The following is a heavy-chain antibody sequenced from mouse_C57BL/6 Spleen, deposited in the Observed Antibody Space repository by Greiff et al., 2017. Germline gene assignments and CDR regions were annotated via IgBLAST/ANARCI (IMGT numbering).Heavy chain of an antibody. Sequence: QVPVKQSGAELVKPGASVKMSCKASGYTFTTYPIEWMKQNHGKSLEWIGNIHPYNYYTKYNEKFKGKGTLTLEKSSSTVYLELSRLTSDDSAVYYCARGDDYLWFAYWGQGTLVTVSA. CDR2: IHPYNYYT. CDR1: GYTFTTYP. CDR3: ARGDDYLWFAY. D-gene: IGHD2-4*01. V-gene: IGHV1-47*01. J-gene: IGHJ3*01.